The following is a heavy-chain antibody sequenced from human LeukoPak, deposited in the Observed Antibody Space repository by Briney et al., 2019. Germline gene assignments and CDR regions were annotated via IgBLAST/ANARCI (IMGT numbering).Heavy chain of an antibody. J-gene: IGHJ4*02. V-gene: IGHV3-30*02. D-gene: IGHD3-3*01. Sequence: GGSLRLPCAASGFNFSIYGMHWVRQAPGKGLEWVTFVRYDQSATVYADSVQGRFAISRDNSKNTVYLQMNSLRVEDTALYFCVKDQGECPGSRCYLRFLEYWGQGTLVIVSS. CDR1: GFNFSIYG. CDR2: VRYDQSAT. CDR3: VKDQGECPGSRCYLRFLEY.